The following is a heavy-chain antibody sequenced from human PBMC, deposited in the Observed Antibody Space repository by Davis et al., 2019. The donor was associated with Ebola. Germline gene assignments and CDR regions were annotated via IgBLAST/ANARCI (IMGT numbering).Heavy chain of an antibody. Sequence: GESLKISCAVSGFTFSSYGMHWVRQAPGKGLEWVAVISYDGSNKYYADSVKGRFTISRDNSKNTLYLQMNSLRAEDTAVYYCAKDAPRYYDSSGYPDYWGQGTLVTVSS. CDR3: AKDAPRYYDSSGYPDY. D-gene: IGHD3-22*01. CDR1: GFTFSSYG. V-gene: IGHV3-30*18. J-gene: IGHJ4*02. CDR2: ISYDGSNK.